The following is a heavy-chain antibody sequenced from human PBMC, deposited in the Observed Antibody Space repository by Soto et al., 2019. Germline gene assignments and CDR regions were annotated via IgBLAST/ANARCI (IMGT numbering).Heavy chain of an antibody. CDR3: ARGTMVRGVIITGPNWFDP. J-gene: IGHJ5*02. Sequence: QVQLVQSGAEVKKPGSSVKVSCKASGGTFSSYTISWVRQAPGQGLEWMGRIIPILGIANYAQKFQGRVTSTADKSTSTAYMELSSLRSEDTAVYYCARGTMVRGVIITGPNWFDPWGQGTLVTVSS. CDR1: GGTFSSYT. V-gene: IGHV1-69*02. D-gene: IGHD3-10*01. CDR2: IIPILGIA.